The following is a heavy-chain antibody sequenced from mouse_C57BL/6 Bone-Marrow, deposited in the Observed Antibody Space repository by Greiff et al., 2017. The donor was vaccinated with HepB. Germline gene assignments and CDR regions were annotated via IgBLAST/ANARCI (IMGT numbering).Heavy chain of an antibody. CDR1: GYTFTSYD. Sequence: VQRVESGPELVKPGASVKLSCKASGYTFTSYDINWVKQRPGQGLEWIGWIYPRDGSTKYNEKFKGKATLTVDTSSSTAYMELHSLTSEDSAVYFCARGGTMITTWYFDYWGQGTTLTVSS. V-gene: IGHV1-85*01. J-gene: IGHJ2*01. CDR3: ARGGTMITTWYFDY. CDR2: IYPRDGST. D-gene: IGHD2-4*01.